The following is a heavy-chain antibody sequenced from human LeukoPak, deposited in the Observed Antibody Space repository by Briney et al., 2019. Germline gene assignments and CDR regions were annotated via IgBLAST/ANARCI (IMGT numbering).Heavy chain of an antibody. Sequence: SETLPLTCTVSGGSISSNYWSWIRQPAGKGLEWIGRIYTSGSTNYNPSLKSRVSMSLDTSKNQFSLKLNSVTAADTAVYYCARQPPYYYGMDVWGRGTTVTVFS. CDR2: IYTSGST. CDR1: GGSISSNY. V-gene: IGHV4-4*07. J-gene: IGHJ6*02. CDR3: ARQPPYYYGMDV.